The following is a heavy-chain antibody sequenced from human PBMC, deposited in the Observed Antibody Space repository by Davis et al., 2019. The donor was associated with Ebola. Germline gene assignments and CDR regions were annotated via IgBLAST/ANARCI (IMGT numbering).Heavy chain of an antibody. Sequence: MPSETLSLTCTVSGGSISSSTYYWGWIRQPPGKGLEWIGTIYSSGDTYYRPSLKSRVTISLDTSNNQFSLKMTSVTAADTAIYYCARDFVYWGQGTLVTVSS. CDR1: GGSISSSTYY. CDR2: IYSSGDT. CDR3: ARDFVY. V-gene: IGHV4-39*07. J-gene: IGHJ4*02.